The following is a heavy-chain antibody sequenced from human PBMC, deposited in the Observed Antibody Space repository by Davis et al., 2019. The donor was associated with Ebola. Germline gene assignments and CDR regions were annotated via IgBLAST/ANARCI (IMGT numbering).Heavy chain of an antibody. CDR1: GYTFTSYA. CDR2: INTNTGYP. V-gene: IGHV7-4-1*02. Sequence: AASVKVSCKASGYTFTSYAMNWVRQAPGQGLEWMGWINTNTGYPTYAQGFTGRFVFSLDTSVSTAYLQISSLKAEDTAVYYCARGSRGWHPKAFDIWGQGTMVTVSS. J-gene: IGHJ3*02. CDR3: ARGSRGWHPKAFDI. D-gene: IGHD6-19*01.